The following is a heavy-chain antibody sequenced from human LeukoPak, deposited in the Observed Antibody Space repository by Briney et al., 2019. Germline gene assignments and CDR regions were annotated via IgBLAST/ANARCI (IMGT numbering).Heavy chain of an antibody. CDR3: ARGRNIAVAGTRWFDP. J-gene: IGHJ5*02. Sequence: ASVKVSCKASGYTFTGYYMHWVRQAPGQGLEWMGWINPNSGGTNYAQKFQGRVTMTRDTSISTAYMELSRLRFDDTAVYYCARGRNIAVAGTRWFDPWGQGTLVTVSS. V-gene: IGHV1-2*02. CDR2: INPNSGGT. CDR1: GYTFTGYY. D-gene: IGHD6-19*01.